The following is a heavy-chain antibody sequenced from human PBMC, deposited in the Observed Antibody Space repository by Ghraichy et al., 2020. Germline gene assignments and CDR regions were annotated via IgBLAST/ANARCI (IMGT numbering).Heavy chain of an antibody. CDR3: ARDLNGGSDY. CDR2: ILYDGSDK. D-gene: IGHD2-8*01. V-gene: IGHV3-30*01. CDR1: GFTFSTYA. Sequence: GGSLRLSCAASGFTFSTYAIHWVRLAPGRGPEWVATILYDGSDKYYPDSVRGRFTISRDNSKSTVYLQMNSLRSEDTAVYYCARDLNGGSDYWGQGTLVTVSS. J-gene: IGHJ4*02.